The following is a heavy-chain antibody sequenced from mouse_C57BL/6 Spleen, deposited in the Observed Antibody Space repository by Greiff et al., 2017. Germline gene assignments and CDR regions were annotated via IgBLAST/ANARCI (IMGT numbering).Heavy chain of an antibody. Sequence: QVQLQQSGPELVKPGASVKLSCKASGYTFTSYDINWVKQRPGQGLEWIGWIYPRDGSPKYNEKFKGKATLTVDTSSSTAYMGLHSLTSEDSAVYFCARSGGYYDDDRNWYFEVWGTGTTVTVSS. CDR2: IYPRDGSP. V-gene: IGHV1-85*01. J-gene: IGHJ1*03. D-gene: IGHD2-4*01. CDR1: GYTFTSYD. CDR3: ARSGGYYDDDRNWYFEV.